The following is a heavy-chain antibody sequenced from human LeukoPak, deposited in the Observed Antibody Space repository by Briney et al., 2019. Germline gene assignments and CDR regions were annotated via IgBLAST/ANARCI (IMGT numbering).Heavy chain of an antibody. Sequence: GGSLRLSCAASGFTFSSYAMHWVRQAPGKGLEWVAVISYDGSNKYYADSVKGRFTISRDNAKNSLYLQMNSLRAEDTAVYYCARDKVVGPSNFDYWGQGTLVTVSS. CDR3: ARDKVVGPSNFDY. J-gene: IGHJ4*02. CDR2: ISYDGSNK. V-gene: IGHV3-30*04. CDR1: GFTFSSYA. D-gene: IGHD1-26*01.